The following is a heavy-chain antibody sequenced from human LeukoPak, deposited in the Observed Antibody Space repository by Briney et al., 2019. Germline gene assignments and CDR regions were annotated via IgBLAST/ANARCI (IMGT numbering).Heavy chain of an antibody. Sequence: GGSLRVSCTASGFTVSSSYMTWVRQAPGKGLDWVSLIYGGGDIFYSDSVKGRFTISRRNSENTLYLQMNNLRAEDTAVYYCARVGVGTVAGNYFDDWGQGTLVTVFS. CDR1: GFTVSSSY. J-gene: IGHJ4*02. D-gene: IGHD6-19*01. CDR2: IYGGGDI. V-gene: IGHV3-53*04. CDR3: ARVGVGTVAGNYFDD.